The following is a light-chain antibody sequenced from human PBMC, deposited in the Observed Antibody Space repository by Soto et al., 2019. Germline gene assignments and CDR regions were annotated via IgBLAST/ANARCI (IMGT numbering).Light chain of an antibody. CDR2: GAS. V-gene: IGKV3-20*01. CDR1: QSVRSNF. J-gene: IGKJ1*01. CDR3: QRYDSLRT. Sequence: EIVLTQSPGTLSLSPGERATLSCRASQSVRSNFLAWYQQKPGQAPRLLIYGASNRATGIPDRFSGSGSGTDFTLTITRLEPEDVAMYYCQRYDSLRTFGQGTKVDIK.